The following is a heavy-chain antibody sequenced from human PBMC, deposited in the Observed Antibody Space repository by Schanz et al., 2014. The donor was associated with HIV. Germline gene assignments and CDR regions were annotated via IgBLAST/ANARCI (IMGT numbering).Heavy chain of an antibody. Sequence: EVQLVESGGGLVQPGRSLRLSCAASGFTFDDYAMHWVRQAPGKGLEWVSGITWNSGSKGYADSVKGRFTISRDNAKNSLYLQMNRLRAEDSAVYYCATAPSRSLLRYSGSYYGAYWGQGTLVTVSS. D-gene: IGHD1-26*01. J-gene: IGHJ4*02. V-gene: IGHV3-9*01. CDR3: ATAPSRSLLRYSGSYYGAY. CDR1: GFTFDDYA. CDR2: ITWNSGSK.